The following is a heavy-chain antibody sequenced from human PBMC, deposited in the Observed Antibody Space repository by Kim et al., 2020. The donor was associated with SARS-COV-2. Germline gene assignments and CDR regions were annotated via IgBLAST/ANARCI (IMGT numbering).Heavy chain of an antibody. V-gene: IGHV3-23*01. CDR3: ARPADYYDSSGYVD. Sequence: GGSLRLSCAASGFAFSSYAMSWVRQAPGKGLEWVAAISGGGGGKYYADSVKGRFTISRDNSKNTLYLQMNSLRAEDTAVYYCARPADYYDSSGYVDWGQGTPVTVSS. J-gene: IGHJ4*02. D-gene: IGHD3-22*01. CDR1: GFAFSSYA. CDR2: ISGGGGGK.